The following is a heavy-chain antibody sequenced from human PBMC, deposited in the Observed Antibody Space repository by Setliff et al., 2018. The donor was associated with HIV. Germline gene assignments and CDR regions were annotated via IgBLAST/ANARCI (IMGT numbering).Heavy chain of an antibody. CDR3: ASPRLDWSFSHVDY. Sequence: GASVKVSCKASGGTFTSSAISWVRQARGQGLEWMGAIIPHFDAPQYAQKFQGRVTITADQSTSTAYMELSGLTSEDTAVYYCASPRLDWSFSHVDYWGQGTPVTVSS. V-gene: IGHV1-69*13. CDR2: IIPHFDAP. J-gene: IGHJ4*02. CDR1: GGTFTSSA. D-gene: IGHD3-9*01.